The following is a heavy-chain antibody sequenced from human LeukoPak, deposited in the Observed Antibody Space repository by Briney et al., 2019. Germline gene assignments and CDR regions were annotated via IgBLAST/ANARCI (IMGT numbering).Heavy chain of an antibody. CDR2: INHSGST. CDR1: GGSFSGYY. Sequence: PSETLSLTCAVYGGSFSGYYWSWIRQPPGKGLEWIGEINHSGSTDYNPSLKSRVTISVDTSKNQFSRKLSSVTAADTAVYYCARKSGWYAYYFDYWGQGTLVTVSS. CDR3: ARKSGWYAYYFDY. D-gene: IGHD6-19*01. J-gene: IGHJ4*02. V-gene: IGHV4-34*01.